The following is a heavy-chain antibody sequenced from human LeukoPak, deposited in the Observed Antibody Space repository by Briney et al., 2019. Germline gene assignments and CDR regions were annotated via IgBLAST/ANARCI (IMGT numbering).Heavy chain of an antibody. V-gene: IGHV3-23*01. J-gene: IGHJ3*02. CDR1: GFSFGSFA. D-gene: IGHD3-22*01. CDR2: IIGSGGTT. Sequence: GGSLRLSCAASGFSFGSFAMSWVRQAPGKGLEWVSGIIGSGGTTFYADSVKGRFTISRENAKNSFYLQMNNVRVGDAAVYYCARRDDSTGHYDAFDIWGRGTVVTVSS. CDR3: ARRDDSTGHYDAFDI.